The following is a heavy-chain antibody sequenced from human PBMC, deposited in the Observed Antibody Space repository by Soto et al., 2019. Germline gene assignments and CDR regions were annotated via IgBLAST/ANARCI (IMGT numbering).Heavy chain of an antibody. CDR2: ISPFVDKR. V-gene: IGHV1-69*02. D-gene: IGHD3-10*01. J-gene: IGHJ4*02. Sequence: QVQLVQSGAEVKKPWSSVTVSCGPSGGTFTDYRFAWVRQVPGQGLEWMGKISPFVDKRDYNPNFHGRISIVADKSTSVVYLQLSSLTTDDTALYFCARQDYLGSGSYFGYWGQGTVVTVSS. CDR1: GGTFTDYR. CDR3: ARQDYLGSGSYFGY.